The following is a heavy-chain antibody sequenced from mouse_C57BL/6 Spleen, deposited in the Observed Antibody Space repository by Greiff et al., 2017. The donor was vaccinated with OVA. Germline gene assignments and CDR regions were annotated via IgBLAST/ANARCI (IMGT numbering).Heavy chain of an antibody. V-gene: IGHV10-1*01. D-gene: IGHD5-1*01. CDR2: IRSKSNNYAT. J-gene: IGHJ2*01. CDR3: VRPVPGWGYFDY. Sequence: EVKLMESGGGLVQPKGSLKLSCAASGFSFNTYAMNWVRQAPGKGLEWVARIRSKSNNYATYYADSVKDRFTISRDDSESMLYLQMNNLKTEDTAMYYCVRPVPGWGYFDYWGQGTTLTVSS. CDR1: GFSFNTYA.